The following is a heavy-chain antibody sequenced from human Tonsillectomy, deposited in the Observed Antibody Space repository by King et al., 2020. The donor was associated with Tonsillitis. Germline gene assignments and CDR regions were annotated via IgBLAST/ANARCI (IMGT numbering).Heavy chain of an antibody. CDR1: GFTFSSYA. CDR2: ISYDGCNK. Sequence: VQLVESGGGVVQPGRSLRLSCAASGFTFSSYAFHWVRQAPGKGLEWVAVISYDGCNKYYADSVKGRFTISRDNSKNTLYLQMNSLRVEDTAVYYCAGYPIHCSGGSCCFGVPDYWGQGTLVTVSS. J-gene: IGHJ4*02. V-gene: IGHV3-30*04. CDR3: AGYPIHCSGGSCCFGVPDY. D-gene: IGHD2-15*01.